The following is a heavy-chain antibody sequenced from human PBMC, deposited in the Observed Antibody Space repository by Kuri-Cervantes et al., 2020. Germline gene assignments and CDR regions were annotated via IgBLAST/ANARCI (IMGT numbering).Heavy chain of an antibody. CDR2: ISSSSSYI. Sequence: GGSLRLSCAASGFTFSSYEMNWVRQAPGKGLEWVSYISSSSSYIYYADSVKGRFTISRDNAKNSLYLQMNSLRAEDTAVYYCARDHRSSGYGGRAYFDYWGQGTLVTVSS. CDR3: ARDHRSSGYGGRAYFDY. D-gene: IGHD3-22*01. V-gene: IGHV3-21*01. J-gene: IGHJ4*02. CDR1: GFTFSSYE.